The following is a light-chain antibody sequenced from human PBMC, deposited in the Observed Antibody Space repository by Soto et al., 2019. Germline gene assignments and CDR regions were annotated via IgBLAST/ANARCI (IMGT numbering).Light chain of an antibody. CDR2: EVS. Sequence: QSALTQPPSASGSPGQSVTISCTGTSTDVGGYSYVSWYQHHPGKAPKLMIYEVSKRPSGVPDRFSGSRSGNTASLTVSGLQAEDDADYYCSSYAGSNNLVFGGGTKLTVL. CDR1: STDVGGYSY. V-gene: IGLV2-8*01. CDR3: SSYAGSNNLV. J-gene: IGLJ3*02.